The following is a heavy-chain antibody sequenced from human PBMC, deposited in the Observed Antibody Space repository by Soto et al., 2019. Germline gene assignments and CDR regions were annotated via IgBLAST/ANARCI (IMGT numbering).Heavy chain of an antibody. CDR3: VRNPNPFIAAAGTGWFDP. Sequence: QVQLVQSGAEVKKPGSSVKVSCKASGGTFSSYAISWVRQAPGQGLEWMGGIIPIFGTANYAQKFQGRVTITADESTSTAYMELSSLRSEDTAVYYCVRNPNPFIAAAGTGWFDPWGQGTLVTVSS. V-gene: IGHV1-69*01. CDR2: IIPIFGTA. CDR1: GGTFSSYA. D-gene: IGHD6-13*01. J-gene: IGHJ5*02.